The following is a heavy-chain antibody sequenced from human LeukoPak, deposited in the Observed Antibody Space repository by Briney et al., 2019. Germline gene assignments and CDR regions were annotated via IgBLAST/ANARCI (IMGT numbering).Heavy chain of an antibody. D-gene: IGHD2-15*01. V-gene: IGHV4-59*12. CDR3: ATGECSGGSCYSKRVLDY. Sequence: SETLSLTCTVSGGSISGDYWSWIRQPPGKGLEWIGYIYYSGSTNYNPSLKSRVTISVDTSKNQFSLELSSVSAADTAVYYCATGECSGGSCYSKRVLDYWGQGTLVTVSS. CDR2: IYYSGST. CDR1: GGSISGDY. J-gene: IGHJ4*02.